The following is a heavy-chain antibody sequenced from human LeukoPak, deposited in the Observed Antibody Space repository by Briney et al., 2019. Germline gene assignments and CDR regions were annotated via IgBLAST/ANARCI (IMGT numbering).Heavy chain of an antibody. D-gene: IGHD2/OR15-2a*01. CDR1: GFTFSSHG. CDR2: IGSSGSTV. J-gene: IGHJ3*02. Sequence: SGGSLRLSCAASGFTFSSHGMNWVRQAPGKWLEWVSYIGSSGSTVYYADSVKGRFTTSRDNAKNSLYLQMNSLRDEDTAVYYCARDTPLYADSPDAFDIWGQGTMVTVSS. V-gene: IGHV3-48*02. CDR3: ARDTPLYADSPDAFDI.